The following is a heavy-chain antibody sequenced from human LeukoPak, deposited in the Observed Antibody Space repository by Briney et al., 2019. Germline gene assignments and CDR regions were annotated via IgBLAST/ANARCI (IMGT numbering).Heavy chain of an antibody. V-gene: IGHV4-59*01. D-gene: IGHD5-24*01. J-gene: IGHJ4*02. Sequence: SETLSLTCTVSGGSISSYYWSWIRQPPGKGLEWIGYIYYSGSTNYNPSLKSRVTISADTSKNQFSLKLSSVTAADTAVYYCARDGYNLFDYWGQGTLVTVSS. CDR1: GGSISSYY. CDR2: IYYSGST. CDR3: ARDGYNLFDY.